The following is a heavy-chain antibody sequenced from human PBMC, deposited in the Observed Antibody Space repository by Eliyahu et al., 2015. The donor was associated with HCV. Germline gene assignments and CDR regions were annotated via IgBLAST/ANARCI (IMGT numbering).Heavy chain of an antibody. J-gene: IGHJ6*02. CDR2: MWFXGVNT. V-gene: IGHV3-33*01. CDR3: ARDQGDTMVPIHGLDV. CDR1: GFRLSDXG. Sequence: QVQLMESGGGVVQPGKSLRLSCVGSGFRLSDXGMHXVRQXPDKKLECVAMMWFXGVNTHFAXSVKDRFTLSRDXSVNTLFLQMTSLRGEDSGVYFCARDQGDTMVPIHGLDVWGQGTTVSVSS. D-gene: IGHD3-10*01.